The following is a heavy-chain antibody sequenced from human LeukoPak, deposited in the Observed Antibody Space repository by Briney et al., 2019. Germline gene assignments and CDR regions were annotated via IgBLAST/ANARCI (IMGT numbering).Heavy chain of an antibody. V-gene: IGHV4-39*01. J-gene: IGHJ4*02. CDR3: AGHGMHSGSGTYYSPLDY. Sequence: SETLSLTCTVSGGSISSSSYYWGWIRQPPGKGLEWIGSIYYSGSTYFNPSLKSRVTISVDTSKNQFSLKLSSATAADTAVYACAGHGMHSGSGTYYSPLDYWGQGTLVTVSS. CDR1: GGSISSSSYY. D-gene: IGHD3-10*01. CDR2: IYYSGST.